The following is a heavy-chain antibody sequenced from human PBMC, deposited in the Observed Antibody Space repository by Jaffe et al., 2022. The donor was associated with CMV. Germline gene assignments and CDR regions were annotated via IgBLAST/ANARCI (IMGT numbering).Heavy chain of an antibody. CDR2: ISSNGGST. J-gene: IGHJ4*02. D-gene: IGHD5-12*01. CDR3: VNSGYDQPGRRQYYFDY. Sequence: EVQLVESGGGLVQPGGSLRLSCSASGFTFSSYAMHWVRQAPGKGLEYVSAISSNGGSTYYADSVKGRFTISRDNSKNTLYLQMSSLRAEDTAVYYCVNSGYDQPGRRQYYFDYWGQGTLVTVSS. V-gene: IGHV3-64D*06. CDR1: GFTFSSYA.